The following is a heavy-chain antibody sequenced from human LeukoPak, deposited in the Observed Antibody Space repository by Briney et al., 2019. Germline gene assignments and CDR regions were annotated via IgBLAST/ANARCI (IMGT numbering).Heavy chain of an antibody. CDR1: GYTFTSYY. CDR3: ARRWMGWELLGSYFDY. J-gene: IGHJ4*02. Sequence: ASVKVSCKASGYTFTSYYMHWVRQAPGQGLEWMGIINPSGGSTSYAQKFQGRVTMTRDTSTSTVYMELSSLRSEDTAVYYCARRWMGWELLGSYFDYWGQGTLVTVSS. D-gene: IGHD1-26*01. CDR2: INPSGGST. V-gene: IGHV1-46*01.